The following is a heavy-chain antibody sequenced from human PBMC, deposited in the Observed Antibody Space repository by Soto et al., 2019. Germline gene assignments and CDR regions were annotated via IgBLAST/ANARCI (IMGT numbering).Heavy chain of an antibody. CDR2: IKQDGSEK. D-gene: IGHD1-26*01. CDR1: GFTFSSYW. Sequence: LRLSCAASGFTFSSYWMSWVRQAPGKGLEWVANIKQDGSEKYYVDSVKGRFTISRDNAKNSLYLQMNSLRAEDTAVYYCARDGGDSGCYLGDPYYFDYWGQGTLVTVYS. J-gene: IGHJ4*02. V-gene: IGHV3-7*03. CDR3: ARDGGDSGCYLGDPYYFDY.